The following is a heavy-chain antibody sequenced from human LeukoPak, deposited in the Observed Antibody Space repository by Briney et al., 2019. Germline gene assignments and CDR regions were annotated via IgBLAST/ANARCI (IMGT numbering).Heavy chain of an antibody. V-gene: IGHV5-10-1*01. D-gene: IGHD3-9*01. CDR1: GYSFTSYW. CDR3: ARHSKYYDILTGYYTSWHFDY. Sequence: GESLKISCKGSGYSFTSYWISWVRQMPGKGLEWMGRIDPSDSYTNYSPCFQGHVTISADKSISTAYLQWSSLKASDTAMYYCARHSKYYDILTGYYTSWHFDYWGQGTLVTASS. CDR2: IDPSDSYT. J-gene: IGHJ4*02.